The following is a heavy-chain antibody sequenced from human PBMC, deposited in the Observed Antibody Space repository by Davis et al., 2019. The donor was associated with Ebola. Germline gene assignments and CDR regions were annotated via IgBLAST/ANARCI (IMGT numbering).Heavy chain of an antibody. J-gene: IGHJ5*02. CDR3: ARVLQEVVRLDP. CDR1: VGSFSDHY. D-gene: IGHD6-6*01. V-gene: IGHV4-34*01. CDR2: INHSGNT. Sequence: SETLSLTCAVYVGSFSDHYWSWIRQPPGKGLEWIGEINHSGNTNYDPSLKSRVTISVDTSKSQFSLKMRSVTAADTAVYYCARVLQEVVRLDPWGQGTLVTVSS.